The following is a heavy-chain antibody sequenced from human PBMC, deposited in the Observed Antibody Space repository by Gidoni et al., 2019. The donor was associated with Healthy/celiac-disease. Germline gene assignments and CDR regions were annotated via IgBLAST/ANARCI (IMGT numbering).Heavy chain of an antibody. CDR3: ARAYYGDYWYFDL. CDR1: GGSISSGSYY. Sequence: QVQLQESGPGLVKPSQTLSLTCTVSGGSISSGSYYWSWIRQPAGKGLEWIGRIYTSGSTNYNPSLKSRVTMSVDTSKNQFSLKLSSVTAADTAVYYCARAYYGDYWYFDLWGRGTLVTVSS. V-gene: IGHV4-61*02. J-gene: IGHJ2*01. D-gene: IGHD4-17*01. CDR2: IYTSGST.